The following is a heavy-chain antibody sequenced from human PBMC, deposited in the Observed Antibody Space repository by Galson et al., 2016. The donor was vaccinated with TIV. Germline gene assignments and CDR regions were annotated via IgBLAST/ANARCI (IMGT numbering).Heavy chain of an antibody. D-gene: IGHD4-17*01. CDR3: ARMVYGDYPPRFYYDN. CDR2: IDWDDDT. Sequence: PALVKPTQTLTLTCTFSGLSLSTSEMCVGWIRQPPGKALEWLARIDWDDDTYYSTSLKTRLTISKDTSKNQVVLRMTSMDPVDTATYFCARMVYGDYPPRFYYDNWGQGILVTVSS. CDR1: GLSLSTSEMC. J-gene: IGHJ4*02. V-gene: IGHV2-70*11.